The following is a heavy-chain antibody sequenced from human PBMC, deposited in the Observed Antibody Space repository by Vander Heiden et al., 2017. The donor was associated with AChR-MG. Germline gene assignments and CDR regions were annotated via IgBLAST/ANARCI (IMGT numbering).Heavy chain of an antibody. V-gene: IGHV4-4*02. CDR2: IYHSGST. Sequence: GPGLVKPTGTLSLTCAVSGGSISSSNWWRWVRQRPGKGVEWIGEIYHSGSTNYNPSLESRVTISVDKSKNQFSLKLSSVTAADTAVYYCARDTPGIAAAGTEYYYYYMDVWGKGTTVTVSS. CDR3: ARDTPGIAAAGTEYYYYYMDV. J-gene: IGHJ6*03. D-gene: IGHD6-13*01. CDR1: GGSISSSNW.